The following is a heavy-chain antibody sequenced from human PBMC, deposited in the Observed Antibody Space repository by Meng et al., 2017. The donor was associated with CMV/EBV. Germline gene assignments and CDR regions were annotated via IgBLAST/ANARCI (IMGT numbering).Heavy chain of an antibody. CDR1: GFTVSSNY. Sequence: GESLKISCAASGFTVSSNYMSWVRQAPGKGLVWLSRIYSDGITTRYADSVKGRFTISRDNTKNTLYLQMTGLRADDTAVYYCAREPGRGAFDIWGQGTMVTVSS. CDR2: IYSDGITT. D-gene: IGHD3-10*01. CDR3: AREPGRGAFDI. V-gene: IGHV3-74*01. J-gene: IGHJ3*02.